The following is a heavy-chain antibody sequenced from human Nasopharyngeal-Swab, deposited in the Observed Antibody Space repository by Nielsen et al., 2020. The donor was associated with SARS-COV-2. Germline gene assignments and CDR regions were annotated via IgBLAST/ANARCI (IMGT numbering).Heavy chain of an antibody. J-gene: IGHJ6*02. CDR1: GGSFSVHY. V-gene: IGHV4-34*01. CDR2: INHSGTT. CDR3: ARGRGGQQLVRTYYYYGLDV. D-gene: IGHD1-1*01. Sequence: SQTLSLTCGVYGGSFSVHYWSWIRQPPGKGLEWSGEINHSGTTNYKPSLKSRVTISVDTSKNQFSLKVRSVSAADTAIYFCARGRGGQQLVRTYYYYGLDVWGQGTTVTVSS.